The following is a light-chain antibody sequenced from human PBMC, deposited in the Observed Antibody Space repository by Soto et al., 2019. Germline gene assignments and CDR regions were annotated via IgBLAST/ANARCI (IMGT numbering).Light chain of an antibody. CDR2: DAS. Sequence: EIVLTQSPGTLSLSPGERATLSCRASQRVSSRYLAWYQQKPGQAPRLLIYDASSRATGIPDRFSGSGAGTDFILIISILEPEDFAVYSCQQYGSSLYTFGQGTKLEIK. J-gene: IGKJ2*01. CDR3: QQYGSSLYT. CDR1: QRVSSRY. V-gene: IGKV3-20*01.